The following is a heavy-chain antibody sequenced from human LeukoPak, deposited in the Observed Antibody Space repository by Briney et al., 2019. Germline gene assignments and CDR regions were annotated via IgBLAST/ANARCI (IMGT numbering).Heavy chain of an antibody. D-gene: IGHD6-6*01. J-gene: IGHJ3*02. Sequence: GGSLRLSCAASGFTFSSYSMNWVRQAPGKGLEWVSYISSSSSTIYYAASVKGRFTISRDNAKNSLYLQMNSLRAEDTAVYYCARDPLVDAFDIWGQGTMVTVSS. CDR3: ARDPLVDAFDI. V-gene: IGHV3-48*04. CDR2: ISSSSSTI. CDR1: GFTFSSYS.